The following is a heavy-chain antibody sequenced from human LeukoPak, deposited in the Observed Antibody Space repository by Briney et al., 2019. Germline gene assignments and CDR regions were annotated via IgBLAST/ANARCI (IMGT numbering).Heavy chain of an antibody. Sequence: PSETLSLTCAVYGGSFSGYYWCWIRQPPGKGLEWIGEINHSGSTNYNPSLRSRVNMSVDKPNNQFSLTLTSVTAADTAVYYCARERWGVVAASTYYYFYIDVWGKGTAVTVSS. CDR2: INHSGST. V-gene: IGHV4-34*01. D-gene: IGHD2-15*01. J-gene: IGHJ6*03. CDR3: ARERWGVVAASTYYYFYIDV. CDR1: GGSFSGYY.